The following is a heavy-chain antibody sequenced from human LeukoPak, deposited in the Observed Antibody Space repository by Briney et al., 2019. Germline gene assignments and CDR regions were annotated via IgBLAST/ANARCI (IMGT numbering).Heavy chain of an antibody. CDR3: ASREMGIGYGDYYYYYYMDV. CDR2: IIPILGIA. V-gene: IGHV1-69*04. J-gene: IGHJ6*03. CDR1: GGTFSSYA. Sequence: SVKVSCKASGGTFSSYAISWVRQAPGQGLEWMGRIIPILGIANYAQKFQGRVTITADKSTSTAYMELSSLRSEGTAVYYCASREMGIGYGDYYYYYYMDVWGKGTTVTVSS. D-gene: IGHD4-17*01.